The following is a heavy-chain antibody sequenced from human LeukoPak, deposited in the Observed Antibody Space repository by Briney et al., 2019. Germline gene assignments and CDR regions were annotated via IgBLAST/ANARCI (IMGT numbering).Heavy chain of an antibody. V-gene: IGHV4-4*07. CDR1: GGSISSYY. CDR2: IYTSGST. Sequence: SETLSLTCTVSGGSISSYYWSWIRQPAGKGLEWIGRIYTSGSTNYNPSLKSRVTISVDTSKNQFSLKLSSVTAADTAVYYCARESYDSSGYRFDPWGQGTLVTVSS. J-gene: IGHJ5*02. CDR3: ARESYDSSGYRFDP. D-gene: IGHD3-22*01.